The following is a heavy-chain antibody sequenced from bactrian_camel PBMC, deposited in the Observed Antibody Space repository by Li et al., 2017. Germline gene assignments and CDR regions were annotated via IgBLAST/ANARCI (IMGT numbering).Heavy chain of an antibody. Sequence: LVESGGDSVQPGGSLRLSCAASGFTFSRDVMTWVRQAPGKGLEWVSGIDAGGGATWYVDSVKGRFTISRDNAKNTLYLQLNSLKTEDTAMYYCAARSVGWCPLFEHWLGKRAYTPGGYFANWGQGTQGTV. CDR2: IDAGGGAT. D-gene: IGHD1*01. J-gene: IGHJ6*01. CDR3: AARSVGWCPLFEHWLGKRAYTPGGYFAN. CDR1: GFTFSRDV. V-gene: IGHV3S40*01.